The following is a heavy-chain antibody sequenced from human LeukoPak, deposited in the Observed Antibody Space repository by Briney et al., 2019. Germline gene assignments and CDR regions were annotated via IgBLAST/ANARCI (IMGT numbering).Heavy chain of an antibody. CDR1: GYSFTSYW. CDR2: IYPGDSDT. Sequence: GESLKISCKGSGYSFTSYWIGWVRQMPGKGLEWMGIIYPGDSDTRYSPSFQGRVTISADKSISTAYLQWSSLKASDTAMYYCARPYYGSGSYANWYFDLWGRGTLVTVSS. CDR3: ARPYYGSGSYANWYFDL. J-gene: IGHJ2*01. V-gene: IGHV5-51*01. D-gene: IGHD3-10*01.